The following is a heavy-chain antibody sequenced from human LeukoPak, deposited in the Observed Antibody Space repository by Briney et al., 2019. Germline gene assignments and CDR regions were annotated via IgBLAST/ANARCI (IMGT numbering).Heavy chain of an antibody. V-gene: IGHV1-46*01. D-gene: IGHD6-13*01. Sequence: ASVKVSCKASGYTFTSYYTHWVRQAPGQGLEWMGIINPSGGSTSYAQKFQGRVTMTRDTSTSTVYMELSRLRSDDTAVYYCARDSSSPDYYYYYMDVWGKGTTVTVSS. CDR2: INPSGGST. J-gene: IGHJ6*03. CDR3: ARDSSSPDYYYYYMDV. CDR1: GYTFTSYY.